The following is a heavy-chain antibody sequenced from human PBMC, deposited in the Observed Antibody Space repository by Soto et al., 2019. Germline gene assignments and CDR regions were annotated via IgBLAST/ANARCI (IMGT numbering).Heavy chain of an antibody. D-gene: IGHD2-15*01. V-gene: IGHV3-9*01. J-gene: IGHJ5*02. CDR1: GFTFDVYA. CDR3: AKDIGDIVVVPFDP. CDR2: ISWNSGSI. Sequence: GGSLRLSCAASGFTFDVYAMHWVRQAPGKGLEWVSGISWNSGSIGYADSVKGRFTISRDNAKNSLYLQMNSLRAEDTALYYCAKDIGDIVVVPFDPWGQGTPVTVSS.